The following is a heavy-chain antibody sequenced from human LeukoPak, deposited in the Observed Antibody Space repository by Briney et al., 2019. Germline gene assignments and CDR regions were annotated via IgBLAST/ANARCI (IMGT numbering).Heavy chain of an antibody. CDR1: GFSFSDYG. V-gene: IGHV3-33*06. J-gene: IGHJ2*01. CDR2: ILYDGSIK. CDR3: VKGFNWYFDL. Sequence: GGSLRLSCAASGFSFSDYGVHWVRQAPGKGLGWVAVILYDGSIKYYRDSVKGRFTISRDNSRNSVYLQMNNLRAEDTAVYYCVKGFNWYFDLWGRGTLVTVSS.